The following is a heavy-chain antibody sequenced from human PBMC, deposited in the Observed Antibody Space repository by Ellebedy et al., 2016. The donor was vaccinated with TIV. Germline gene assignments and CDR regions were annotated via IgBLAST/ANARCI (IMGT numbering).Heavy chain of an antibody. CDR1: GFTFRSYW. V-gene: IGHV3-7*03. CDR3: ARRYFDS. Sequence: LSLTXXASGFTFRSYWMSWVRQAPGKGLEWVANIKQDGTEKHYVDSVKGRFTISRDNAKNSLFLQMNSLRAEDTAVYYCARRYFDSWGQGTLVTVSS. J-gene: IGHJ4*02. D-gene: IGHD1-14*01. CDR2: IKQDGTEK.